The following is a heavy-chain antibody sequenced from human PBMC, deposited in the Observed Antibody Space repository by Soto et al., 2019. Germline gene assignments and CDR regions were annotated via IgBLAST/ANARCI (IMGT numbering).Heavy chain of an antibody. CDR3: AKISGTTTYIDY. D-gene: IGHD1-7*01. Sequence: SVKVSCKASGGTFSSYAISWVRQAPGQGLEWMGGIIPIFGTANYAQKFQGRVTITADESTSTAYMELSSLTSEDTAVYFCAKISGTTTYIDYWGQGTLVTVSS. CDR1: GGTFSSYA. J-gene: IGHJ4*02. V-gene: IGHV1-69*13. CDR2: IIPIFGTA.